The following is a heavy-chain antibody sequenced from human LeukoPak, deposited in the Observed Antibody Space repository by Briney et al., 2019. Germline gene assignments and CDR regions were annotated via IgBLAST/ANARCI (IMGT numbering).Heavy chain of an antibody. Sequence: SETLSLTCTVPGGSISSYYWSWIRQPPGKGLEWIGYIYYSGSTNYNPSLRSRVTISVDTSKNQFSLKLSSVTAADTAVYYCARGGNYGDYDGYFDYWGQGTLVTVSS. D-gene: IGHD4-17*01. V-gene: IGHV4-59*08. CDR3: ARGGNYGDYDGYFDY. J-gene: IGHJ4*02. CDR1: GGSISSYY. CDR2: IYYSGST.